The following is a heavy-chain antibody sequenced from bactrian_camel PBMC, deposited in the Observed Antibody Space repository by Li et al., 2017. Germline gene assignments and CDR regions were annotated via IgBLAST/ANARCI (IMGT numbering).Heavy chain of an antibody. Sequence: DVQLVESGGDLVQPGGSLTLSCAASGFRFGDYPMSWVRQAPGKGLEWVSLISSSGGSTLYADSVKGRFTISRDNAKNTINLELNSLKTEDTAMYYCTRDRGLAVPAGSFDYWAQGTQVTVS. CDR3: TRDRGLAVPAGSFDY. J-gene: IGHJ6*01. CDR2: ISSSGGST. CDR1: GFRFGDYP. V-gene: IGHV3S40*01. D-gene: IGHD6*01.